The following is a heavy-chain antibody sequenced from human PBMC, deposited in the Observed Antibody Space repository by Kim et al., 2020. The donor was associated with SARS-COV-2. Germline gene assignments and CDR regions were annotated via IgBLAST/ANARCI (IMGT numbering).Heavy chain of an antibody. V-gene: IGHV3-23*01. Sequence: GGSLRLSCAASGFTFSSYAMSWVRQAQGKGLEWVSAISGSGGSTYYADSMKGRFTISRDNSKNTLYQQMNSLRAEDTAVYYCAKGYREWLAYYFDYWGQGTLVTVSS. D-gene: IGHD6-19*01. CDR3: AKGYREWLAYYFDY. CDR2: ISGSGGST. CDR1: GFTFSSYA. J-gene: IGHJ4*02.